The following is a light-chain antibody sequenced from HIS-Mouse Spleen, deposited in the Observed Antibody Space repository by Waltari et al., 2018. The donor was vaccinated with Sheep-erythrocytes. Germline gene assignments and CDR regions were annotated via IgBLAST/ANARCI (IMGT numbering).Light chain of an antibody. CDR2: RNN. Sequence: QSVLTQPPSASGTPGQRVTISCSGSSSNIGSNYVYCDRQLPGTAPKLLIYRNNQRPSGVPDRFSGSKYGTSASLAISGLRSEDEADYYCAAWDDSLSGNWVFGGGTKLTVL. V-gene: IGLV1-47*01. CDR3: AAWDDSLSGNWV. CDR1: SSNIGSNY. J-gene: IGLJ3*02.